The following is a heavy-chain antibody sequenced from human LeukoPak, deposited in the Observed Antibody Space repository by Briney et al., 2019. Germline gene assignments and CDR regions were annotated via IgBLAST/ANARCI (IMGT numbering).Heavy chain of an antibody. D-gene: IGHD2-15*01. Sequence: PSETLSLTCTVSGGSISGSSYYWGWIRQPPGKGLEWIGSIYYSGSTYYNPSLKGRVTISVDTSKNQFSLKLSSVTAADTAVYYCARDTVARSENFDYWGQGTLVTVSS. CDR3: ARDTVARSENFDY. V-gene: IGHV4-39*07. CDR1: GGSISGSSYY. J-gene: IGHJ4*02. CDR2: IYYSGST.